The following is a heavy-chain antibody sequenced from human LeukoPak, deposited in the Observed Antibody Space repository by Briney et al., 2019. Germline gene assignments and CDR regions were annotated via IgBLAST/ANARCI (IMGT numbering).Heavy chain of an antibody. CDR1: GYTFTGYY. D-gene: IGHD4-17*01. Sequence: ASVKVSCKASGYTFTGYYMHWVRQAPGQGLEWMGWINPNSGGTNYAQKFQGRVTMTRDTSISTAYMELSRLRSDDTAVYYCARGVSVYDYGDYSWDGYYYYYMDVWGKGTTVTISS. CDR3: ARGVSVYDYGDYSWDGYYYYYMDV. V-gene: IGHV1-2*02. CDR2: INPNSGGT. J-gene: IGHJ6*03.